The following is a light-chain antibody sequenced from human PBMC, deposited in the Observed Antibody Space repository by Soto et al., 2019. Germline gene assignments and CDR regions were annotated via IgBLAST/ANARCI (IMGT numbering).Light chain of an antibody. V-gene: IGLV2-11*01. J-gene: IGLJ1*01. CDR3: CSYAGSYVYV. Sequence: QSALTQPRSVSGSPGQSVTISCTGTGSGLGHYNSVSWYQYHPGKAPKLIIFDVSERPAGVPDRFSGSKSANTASLTISGLQVEDGADYYCCSYAGSYVYVFGTGTKVTVL. CDR1: GSGLGHYNS. CDR2: DVS.